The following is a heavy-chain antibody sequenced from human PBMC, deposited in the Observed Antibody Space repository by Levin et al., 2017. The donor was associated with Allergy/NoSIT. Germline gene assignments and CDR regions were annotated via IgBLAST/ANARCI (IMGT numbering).Heavy chain of an antibody. CDR3: ASTHGYTAFGGFDN. Sequence: SETLSLTCTVSGGSVNSVKYYWSWIRQRPGKGLEWIGYVYYSGSNYYSPSLQSRATVSIDTSRNQFSLMLRSVTAADTAMYFCASTHGYTAFGGFDNWGPGTLVTVSS. V-gene: IGHV4-30-4*08. CDR1: GGSVNSVKYY. J-gene: IGHJ4*02. CDR2: VYYSGSN. D-gene: IGHD5-12*01.